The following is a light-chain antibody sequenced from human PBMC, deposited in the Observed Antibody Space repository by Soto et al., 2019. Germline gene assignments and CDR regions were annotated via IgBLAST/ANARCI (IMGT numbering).Light chain of an antibody. CDR2: LVS. J-gene: IGLJ1*01. V-gene: IGLV2-14*01. CDR3: TSWGI. Sequence: QSALTQPASVSGSPGQSITISCTGTTSDIGDYNYVSWYQHLPDKVPKLIISLVSNRPSGGSNRFSGSKSGNTASLTISGLQAEDEGDYYCTSWGIFGPGTKLTVL. CDR1: TSDIGDYNY.